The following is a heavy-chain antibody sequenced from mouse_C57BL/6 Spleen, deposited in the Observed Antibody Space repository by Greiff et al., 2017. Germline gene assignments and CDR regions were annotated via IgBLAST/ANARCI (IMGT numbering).Heavy chain of an antibody. J-gene: IGHJ2*01. Sequence: VHVKQPGTVLARPGASVKMSCKTSGYTFTSYWMHWVKQRPGQGLEWIGAIYPGNSDTSYNQKFKGKAKLTAVTSASTAYMELSSLTNEDSAVYYCTREGIYYYGSRPYYYYFDYWGQGTTLTVSS. CDR3: TREGIYYYGSRPYYYYFDY. CDR1: GYTFTSYW. CDR2: IYPGNSDT. V-gene: IGHV1-5*01. D-gene: IGHD1-1*01.